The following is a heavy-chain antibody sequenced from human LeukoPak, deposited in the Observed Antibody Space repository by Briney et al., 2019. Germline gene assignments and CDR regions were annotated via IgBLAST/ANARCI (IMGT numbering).Heavy chain of an antibody. Sequence: ASVKVSCKAFGYTFTSNYMHWVRQAPGQGPEWMGVISPSGGSTTYAQKFQGRVTLTRDMSTSTDYLELSSLRSEDTAVYYCARRAYSSSWQGPYYYYYMDVWGKGTTGTGSS. CDR1: GYTFTSNY. V-gene: IGHV1-46*01. CDR2: ISPSGGST. D-gene: IGHD6-13*01. CDR3: ARRAYSSSWQGPYYYYYMDV. J-gene: IGHJ6*03.